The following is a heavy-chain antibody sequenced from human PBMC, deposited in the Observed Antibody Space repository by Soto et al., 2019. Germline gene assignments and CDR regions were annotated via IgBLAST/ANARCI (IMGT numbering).Heavy chain of an antibody. CDR3: ARVGGGVIASYDY. CDR2: IYYSGST. CDR1: GGSISSYY. J-gene: IGHJ4*02. Sequence: QVQLQESGPGLVKPSETLSLTCTVSGGSISSYYWSWIRQPPGKGLEWIGYIYYSGSTNYNPSLKSRVTISVDTSKNQFSLKLSSVTAADTAVYYCARVGGGVIASYDYWGQGTLVTVSS. D-gene: IGHD3-16*02. V-gene: IGHV4-59*01.